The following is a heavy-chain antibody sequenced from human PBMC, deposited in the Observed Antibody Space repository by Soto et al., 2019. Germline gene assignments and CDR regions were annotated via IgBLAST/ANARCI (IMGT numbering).Heavy chain of an antibody. V-gene: IGHV4-39*01. Sequence: QVQLQESGPGLVKPSETLSLTCTVSGGSIYRSGYYWGWIRQPPGRGLGWIGRIDFNGVTYSNPSLKSRVTISRDTSKNQFSLKLTSVTAADTALYYCGKVLVGATGHTDSDSWGPGTLVAVSS. J-gene: IGHJ4*02. D-gene: IGHD2-15*01. CDR2: IDFNGVT. CDR3: GKVLVGATGHTDSDS. CDR1: GGSIYRSGYY.